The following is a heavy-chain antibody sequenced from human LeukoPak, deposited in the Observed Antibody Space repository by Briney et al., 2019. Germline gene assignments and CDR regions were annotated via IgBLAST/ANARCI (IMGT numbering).Heavy chain of an antibody. CDR3: ARSRIAVAGTTVDY. Sequence: PSETLSLTCAVSGGSISSGGYSWSWIRQPPGKGLEWIGYIYHSGSTYYNPSLKSRVTISVDRSKNQFSLKLSSVTAADTAVYYCARSRIAVAGTTVDYWGQGTLVTVSS. CDR1: GGSISSGGYS. CDR2: IYHSGST. V-gene: IGHV4-30-2*01. J-gene: IGHJ4*02. D-gene: IGHD6-19*01.